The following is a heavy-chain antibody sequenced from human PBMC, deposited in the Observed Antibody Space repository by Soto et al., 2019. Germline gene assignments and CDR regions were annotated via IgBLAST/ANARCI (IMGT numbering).Heavy chain of an antibody. CDR2: ISWNSGSI. Sequence: EVQLVESGGGLVQPGRSLRLSCAASGFTFDDYAMHWVRQAPGKGLEWVSGISWNSGSIGYADSVKGRFTISRDNAKNYLYLQMNSLRAEDTALYYCAKADIAVAGSKYYYYYYYMDVWGKGTTVTVSS. CDR1: GFTFDDYA. CDR3: AKADIAVAGSKYYYYYYYMDV. V-gene: IGHV3-9*01. D-gene: IGHD6-19*01. J-gene: IGHJ6*03.